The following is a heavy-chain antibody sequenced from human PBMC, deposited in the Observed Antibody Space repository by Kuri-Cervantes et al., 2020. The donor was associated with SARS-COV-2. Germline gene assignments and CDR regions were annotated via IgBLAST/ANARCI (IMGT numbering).Heavy chain of an antibody. CDR2: ISSSSSYI. D-gene: IGHD2-2*01. V-gene: IGHV3-21*01. CDR3: ARDSSPTHSAGPAAIGC. CDR1: GFTFDDYG. Sequence: GESLKISCAASGFTFDDYGMSWVRQAPGKGLEWVSSISSSSSYIYYADSVKGRFTISRDNAKNSLYLQMNSLRAEDTAVYYCARDSSPTHSAGPAAIGCWGQGTLVTVSS. J-gene: IGHJ4*02.